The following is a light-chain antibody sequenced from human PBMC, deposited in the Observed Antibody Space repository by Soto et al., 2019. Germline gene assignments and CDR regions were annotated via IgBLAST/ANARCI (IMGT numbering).Light chain of an antibody. CDR1: QSVSSNY. V-gene: IGKV3D-20*02. J-gene: IGKJ5*01. CDR2: GGS. CDR3: QQRSNWPIT. Sequence: EKVMTQSPGTLSLSPEERATLSCRASQSVSSNYFAWYQQKPGQAPRLLIYGGSTRATGIPDRFSGSGSGTDFTLTISRLEPEDFAVYYCQQRSNWPITFGQGTRLEI.